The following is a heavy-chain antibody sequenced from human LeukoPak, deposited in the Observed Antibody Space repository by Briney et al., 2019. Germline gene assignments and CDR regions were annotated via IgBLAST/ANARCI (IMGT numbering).Heavy chain of an antibody. D-gene: IGHD5-18*01. CDR1: GFTFSSYW. V-gene: IGHV3-7*01. Sequence: PGGSLRLSCAASGFTFSSYWMSWVRQAPGKGLEWVANIKQEGSEKYYVDSVKGRFTISRDNAKNSLYLQMDSLRVEDTAVYYCARDKGGYSYGYDYWGQGTLVTVSS. CDR3: ARDKGGYSYGYDY. CDR2: IKQEGSEK. J-gene: IGHJ4*02.